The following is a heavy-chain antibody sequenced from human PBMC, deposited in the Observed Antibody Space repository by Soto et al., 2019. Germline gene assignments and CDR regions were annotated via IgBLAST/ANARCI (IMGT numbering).Heavy chain of an antibody. J-gene: IGHJ4*02. Sequence: SVKGARKTAGYTFTSYDINWVRQATGQGLEWMGWMNPNSGNTGYAQKFQGRVTMTRNTSISTAYMELSSLRSEDTAVYYCARGLGGAKDYWGQGTLVTVSS. D-gene: IGHD2-21*01. CDR1: GYTFTSYD. V-gene: IGHV1-8*01. CDR3: ARGLGGAKDY. CDR2: MNPNSGNT.